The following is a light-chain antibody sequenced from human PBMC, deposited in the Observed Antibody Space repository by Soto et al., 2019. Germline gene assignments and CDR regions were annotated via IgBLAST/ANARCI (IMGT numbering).Light chain of an antibody. CDR2: SNN. CDR3: AAWDDRLDGRVV. Sequence: QSVLTQPPSASGTPGQRVTLSCSGSSSNIGSNTVNWYQQLPGTDPKLLIDSNNVRPSGVPDRFSGAISGTSASLAISGLQSEDEADYYWAAWDDRLDGRVVFGGGTKLTVL. J-gene: IGLJ2*01. CDR1: SSNIGSNT. V-gene: IGLV1-44*01.